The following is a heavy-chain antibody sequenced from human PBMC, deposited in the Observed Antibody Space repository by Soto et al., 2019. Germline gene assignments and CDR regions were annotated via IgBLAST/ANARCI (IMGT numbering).Heavy chain of an antibody. CDR3: AKERRLERGDFDY. J-gene: IGHJ4*02. CDR2: ISGSGGRI. CDR1: GFTFSSYA. D-gene: IGHD1-1*01. Sequence: EVQLLESGGGLVQPGGSLRLSCAASGFTFSSYAMSWVRQAPGKGLEWVSVISGSGGRIYYADSVKGRFTISRDNSKNTLYLQMNSLGDEDTAIYYCAKERRLERGDFDYWGQGTLVTVSS. V-gene: IGHV3-23*01.